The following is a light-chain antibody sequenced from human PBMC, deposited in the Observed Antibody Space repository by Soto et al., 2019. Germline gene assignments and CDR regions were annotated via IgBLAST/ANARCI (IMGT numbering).Light chain of an antibody. CDR3: AAWDDSLNGRL. V-gene: IGLV1-44*01. Sequence: QSVLTQPPSASGTPGQRVTISCSGSSSNIGSYTVNWYQLLPGTAPKLLIYNNNHRPSGVPDRFSGSKSGTSASLAISGLQSEDEADYHCAAWDDSLNGRLFGGGTKLTVL. CDR2: NNN. CDR1: SSNIGSYT. J-gene: IGLJ2*01.